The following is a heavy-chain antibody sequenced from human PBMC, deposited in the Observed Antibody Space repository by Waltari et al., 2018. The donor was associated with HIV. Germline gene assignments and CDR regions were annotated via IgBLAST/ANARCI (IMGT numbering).Heavy chain of an antibody. CDR2: ISWNSGSI. Sequence: EVQLVESGGGLVQPGRSLRLSCAASGFPFGAYALHWVRQAPGKGLEWVSGISWNSGSIGYADSVKGRFTISRDNAKNSLYLQMNSLRAEDTALYYCAKGGVVVAAPFDYWGQGTLVTVSS. J-gene: IGHJ4*02. CDR3: AKGGVVVAAPFDY. V-gene: IGHV3-9*01. D-gene: IGHD2-15*01. CDR1: GFPFGAYA.